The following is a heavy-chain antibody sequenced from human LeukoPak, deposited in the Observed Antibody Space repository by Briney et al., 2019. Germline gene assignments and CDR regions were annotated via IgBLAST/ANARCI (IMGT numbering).Heavy chain of an antibody. CDR1: GYTFTSYD. CDR3: ARGGGAVALNNWFDP. V-gene: IGHV1-8*01. Sequence: ASVKVSCKASGYTFTSYDINWVRQATGQGLEWMGWMNSNSGNTGYAQKFQGRVTMTRNTSISTAYMELSSLRSEDTAVYYCARGGGAVALNNWFDPWGQGTLVTVSS. CDR2: MNSNSGNT. D-gene: IGHD6-19*01. J-gene: IGHJ5*02.